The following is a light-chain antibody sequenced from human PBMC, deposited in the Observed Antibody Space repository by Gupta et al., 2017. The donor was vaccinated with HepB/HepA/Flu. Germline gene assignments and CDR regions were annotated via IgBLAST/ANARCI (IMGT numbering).Light chain of an antibody. V-gene: IGKV3-20*01. CDR1: QSIDNRY. CDR3: QQGITSSWA. Sequence: EIVLTQSPGTLSLSPGERATLSCRASQSIDNRYLAWYQQKPGQAPRVLIYGASRRATGIPDRFSGSGSGTDFTLTITRLEPEDFAVYYCQQGITSSWAFGQGTKVDMK. J-gene: IGKJ1*01. CDR2: GAS.